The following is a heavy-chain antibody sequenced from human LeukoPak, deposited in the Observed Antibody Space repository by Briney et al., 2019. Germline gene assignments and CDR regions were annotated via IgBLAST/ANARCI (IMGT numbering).Heavy chain of an antibody. V-gene: IGHV6-1*01. CDR1: GDSVSSNSAA. Sequence: PSQTLSLTCAISGDSVSSNSAAWNWIRQSPSRGLEWLGRTYYRSKWYNDYAGSVKSRITINPDTSKNQFSLQLNSVTPEDTAVYYCARDQAGGRLNDFWSGYYINYYYYGMDVWGQGTTVTVSS. D-gene: IGHD3-3*01. CDR2: TYYRSKWYN. J-gene: IGHJ6*02. CDR3: ARDQAGGRLNDFWSGYYINYYYYGMDV.